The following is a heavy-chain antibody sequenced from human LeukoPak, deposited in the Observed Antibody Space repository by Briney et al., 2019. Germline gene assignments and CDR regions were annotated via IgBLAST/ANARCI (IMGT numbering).Heavy chain of an antibody. CDR2: INDDGSNT. J-gene: IGHJ4*02. D-gene: IGHD6-19*01. CDR1: GFTFSSDL. V-gene: IGHV3-74*01. Sequence: GGALRLSCAASGFTFSSDLMHCVRQAPGKGLVWVWRINDDGSNTNYADSVKGRFTISRDNSKNTLYLQMNSLRAEDTAVYYCAREMTEQWLARGPGDYWGQGTLVTVSS. CDR3: AREMTEQWLARGPGDY.